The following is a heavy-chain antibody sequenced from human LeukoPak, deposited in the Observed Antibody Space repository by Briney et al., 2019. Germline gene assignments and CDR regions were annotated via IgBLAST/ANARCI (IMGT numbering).Heavy chain of an antibody. CDR3: AKEQFIVVVTAILDY. J-gene: IGHJ4*02. Sequence: PGGSLRLSCAAPGFTFSSYAMSWVRQAPGKGLEWVSAISGSGGSTYYADSVKGRFTISRDNSKNTLYLQMNSLRAEDTAVYYCAKEQFIVVVTAILDYWGQGTLVTVSS. CDR2: ISGSGGST. CDR1: GFTFSSYA. D-gene: IGHD2-21*02. V-gene: IGHV3-23*01.